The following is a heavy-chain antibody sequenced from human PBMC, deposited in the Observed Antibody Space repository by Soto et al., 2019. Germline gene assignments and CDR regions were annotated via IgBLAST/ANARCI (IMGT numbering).Heavy chain of an antibody. D-gene: IGHD2-15*01. J-gene: IGHJ6*03. V-gene: IGHV3-23*01. Sequence: GGSLRLSCAASGFTFSSYAMSWVRQAPGKGLEWVSAISGSGGSTYYADSVKGRFTISRDNSKNTLYLQMNSLRAEDTAVYYCANGIRYCSGGSCYEFDYYMDVWGKGTTVTVSS. CDR1: GFTFSSYA. CDR2: ISGSGGST. CDR3: ANGIRYCSGGSCYEFDYYMDV.